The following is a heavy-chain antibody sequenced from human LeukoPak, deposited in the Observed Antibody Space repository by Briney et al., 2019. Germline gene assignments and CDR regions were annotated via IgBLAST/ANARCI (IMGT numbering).Heavy chain of an antibody. V-gene: IGHV4-61*08. J-gene: IGHJ5*02. D-gene: IGHD4-11*01. CDR3: ARDRATVTNDYWFDP. CDR2: IHYSGNT. Sequence: SETLSLTCAVSGCSISSGGYSWSWIRPPPRKGLERIGYIHYSGNTKYNPSLKSRVTVSLDTSKKQFSLRLSSVTAADTAVYYCARDRATVTNDYWFDPWGQGTLVTVSS. CDR1: GCSISSGGYS.